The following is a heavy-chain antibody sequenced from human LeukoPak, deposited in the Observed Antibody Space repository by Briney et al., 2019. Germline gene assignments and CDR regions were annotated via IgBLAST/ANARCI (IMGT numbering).Heavy chain of an antibody. CDR1: GFTFSSYG. CDR3: AKDPDSSGLTSPFDY. D-gene: IGHD6-19*01. Sequence: PGGSLRLSCAASGFTFSSYGMHWVRRAPGKGLEWVACIRYDGSNKYYADSVKGRFTISRDNSKNTLYLQMNSLRAEDTAVYYCAKDPDSSGLTSPFDYWGQGTLVTVSS. J-gene: IGHJ4*02. V-gene: IGHV3-30*02. CDR2: IRYDGSNK.